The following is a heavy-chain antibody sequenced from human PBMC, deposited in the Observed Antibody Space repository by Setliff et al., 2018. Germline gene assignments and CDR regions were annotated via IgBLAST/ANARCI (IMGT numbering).Heavy chain of an antibody. CDR3: AREVVGAPSAFDI. CDR1: GFTFSDYY. CDR2: ISRCGNTM. D-gene: IGHD1-26*01. V-gene: IGHV3-11*04. Sequence: GESLKISCAASGFTFSDYYMTWIRQAPGKGLEWVSYISRCGNTMYYADSVKGRFTISRDNARDSLFLQMNTLRAEDTAVYYCAREVVGAPSAFDIWGQGTMVTASS. J-gene: IGHJ3*02.